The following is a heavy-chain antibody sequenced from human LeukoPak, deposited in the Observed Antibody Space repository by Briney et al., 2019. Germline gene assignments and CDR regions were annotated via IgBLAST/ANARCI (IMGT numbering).Heavy chain of an antibody. Sequence: GGSLRLSCAASGFTFSNAWMSWVRQAPGKGLEWVGRIKSKTDGGTTDYAAPVKGRFTISRDDSKNTLYLQMNGLKTEDTAVYYCARGGSYLSAFDIWGQGTMVTVSS. CDR2: IKSKTDGGTT. D-gene: IGHD1-26*01. V-gene: IGHV3-15*01. J-gene: IGHJ3*02. CDR1: GFTFSNAW. CDR3: ARGGSYLSAFDI.